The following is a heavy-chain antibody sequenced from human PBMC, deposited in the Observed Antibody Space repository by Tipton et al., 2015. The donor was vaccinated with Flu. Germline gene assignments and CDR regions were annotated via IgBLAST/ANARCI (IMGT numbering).Heavy chain of an antibody. V-gene: IGHV6-1*01. J-gene: IGHJ6*02. Sequence: LVQPSQTLSLTCAISGDSASSNSAAWNWIRQSPSRGLEWLGRTYYRSKWYNDYAVSVKSRITINPDTSKNQFSLQLNSVTPEDTAVYYCARIAAAGRGVYYGMDVWGQGTTVTVSS. D-gene: IGHD6-13*01. CDR3: ARIAAAGRGVYYGMDV. CDR2: TYYRSKWYN. CDR1: GDSASSNSAA.